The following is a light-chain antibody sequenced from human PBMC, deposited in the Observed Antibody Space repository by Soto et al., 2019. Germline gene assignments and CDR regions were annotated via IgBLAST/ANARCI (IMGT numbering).Light chain of an antibody. CDR1: SSDVGGYNR. CDR2: EVS. V-gene: IGLV2-18*02. Sequence: QSVLTQPPSVSGSPGQSVTISCTGTSSDVGGYNRVSWYRQPPGTAPKLMIYEVSNRPSGVPDRFSGSKSGNTASLTLSEPQARDEADYYCSSYKSSRPNVCGTGTKVP. J-gene: IGLJ1*01. CDR3: SSYKSSRPNV.